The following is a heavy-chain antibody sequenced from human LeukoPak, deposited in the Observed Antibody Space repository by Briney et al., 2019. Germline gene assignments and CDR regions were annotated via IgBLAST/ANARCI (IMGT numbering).Heavy chain of an antibody. CDR2: ISWNSGSV. J-gene: IGHJ6*02. D-gene: IGHD2-15*01. CDR1: GFTVDDYA. Sequence: GRSLRLSCAAPGFTVDDYAMHWVRQAPGKGLEWVSGISWNSGSVGYADSVKGRFTISRDNAKNSLYLQMNSLRAEDTALYYCAKEGPLGYCSGGSCYRYGMDVWGQGTTVTVSS. CDR3: AKEGPLGYCSGGSCYRYGMDV. V-gene: IGHV3-9*01.